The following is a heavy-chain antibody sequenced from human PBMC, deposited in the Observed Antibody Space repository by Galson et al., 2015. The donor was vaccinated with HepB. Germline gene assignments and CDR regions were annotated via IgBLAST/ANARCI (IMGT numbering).Heavy chain of an antibody. V-gene: IGHV1-46*01. CDR2: INPRPGTAST. D-gene: IGHD3-22*01. CDR3: AREGSDSSGYYQV. CDR1: GYSFTEYY. Sequence: SVKVSCKASGYSFTEYYIHWLRQAPGQGLEWLGIINPRPGTASTSYAQKFQGRVIMTRDTSTSTVYMELGSLRSEDTAVYYCAREGSDSSGYYQVWGQGALVTVSS. J-gene: IGHJ4*02.